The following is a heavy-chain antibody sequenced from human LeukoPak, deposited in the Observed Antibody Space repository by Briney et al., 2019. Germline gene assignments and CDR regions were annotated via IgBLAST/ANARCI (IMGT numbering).Heavy chain of an antibody. J-gene: IGHJ4*02. CDR1: GYTFTSYG. CDR2: ISAYNGNT. D-gene: IGHD6-13*01. CDR3: ARDTARITTPGGPDY. V-gene: IGHV1-18*01. Sequence: ASVKVSCKASGYTFTSYGISWVRQAPGQGLEWMGWISAYNGNTNYAQRLQGRVTMTTDTSTSTAYMELRSLRSDDTALYYCARDTARITTPGGPDYWGQGTLVTVSS.